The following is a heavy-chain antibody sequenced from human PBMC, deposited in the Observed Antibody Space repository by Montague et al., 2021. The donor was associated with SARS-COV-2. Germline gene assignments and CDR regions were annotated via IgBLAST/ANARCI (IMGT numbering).Heavy chain of an antibody. CDR3: ATSGAPNLGDS. Sequence: SLRLSCAASGFIVSNKYMSWVRQAAGKGLDWVSIIYPDGSTYYSDSLKGRFTISRDNSKNTLYLQMNDLEPEDTAGYYCATSGAPNLGDSWGQGTLVTVSS. CDR1: GFIVSNKY. V-gene: IGHV3-53*01. CDR2: IYPDGST. J-gene: IGHJ4*02. D-gene: IGHD2-8*01.